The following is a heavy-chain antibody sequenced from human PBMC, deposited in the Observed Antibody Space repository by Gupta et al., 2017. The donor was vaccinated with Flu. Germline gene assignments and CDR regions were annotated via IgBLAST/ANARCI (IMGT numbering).Heavy chain of an antibody. CDR3: TRYVAGPDY. D-gene: IGHD6-19*01. J-gene: IGHJ4*02. Sequence: EVQLVESGGGLVQPGGSLGLSCAASGFTFSSYEMNWVRQAPGKGPEGFSYMSSSGRTIYYADSVNGRFTISRDNAKNSLYLQMNSLRAEDTAVYYCTRYVAGPDYWGQGTLVTVSS. CDR2: MSSSGRTI. CDR1: GFTFSSYE. V-gene: IGHV3-48*03.